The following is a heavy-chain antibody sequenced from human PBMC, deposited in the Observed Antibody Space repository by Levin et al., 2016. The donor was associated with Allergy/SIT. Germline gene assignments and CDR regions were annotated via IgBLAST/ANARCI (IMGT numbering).Heavy chain of an antibody. CDR2: ISSSSSYI. D-gene: IGHD3-9*01. J-gene: IGHJ6*02. CDR1: GFTFSSYS. CDR3: ARDSGQGTNYDILTGYYRDYYYYGMDV. V-gene: IGHV3-21*01. Sequence: GESLKISCAASGFTFSSYSMNWVRQAPGKGLEWVSSISSSSSYIYYADSVKGRFTISRDNAKNSLYLQMNSLRAEDTAVYYCARDSGQGTNYDILTGYYRDYYYYGMDVWGQGTTVTVSS.